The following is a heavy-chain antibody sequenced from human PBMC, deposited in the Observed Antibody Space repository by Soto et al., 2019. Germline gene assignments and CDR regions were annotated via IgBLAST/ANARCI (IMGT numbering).Heavy chain of an antibody. V-gene: IGHV3-23*01. D-gene: IGHD3-3*01. CDR3: AKDGWREFSSSRYLDY. CDR2: ITSGXGTT. J-gene: IGHJ4*01. CDR1: GVKFSSHA. Sequence: GGCTALSKTAGGVKFSSHAMLWVRQNPGKGLEWVSGITSGXGTTNYGDSVKGRVNISRDNSKNTLYLETNSLRVEGTAIYFCAKDGWREFSSSRYLDYGGHGALVTVSS.